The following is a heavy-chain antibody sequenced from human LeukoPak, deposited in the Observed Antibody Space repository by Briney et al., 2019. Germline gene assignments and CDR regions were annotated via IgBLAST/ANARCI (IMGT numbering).Heavy chain of an antibody. V-gene: IGHV3-49*04. CDR1: GFTFSNYA. Sequence: GGSLRLSCAASGFTFSNYAMSWVRQAPGKGLEWVGFIRSKAYGGTAEFAASAKGRFTISRDDSKSIAFLQMNSLKTEDTAVYYCGRVGGSYTIDYWGQGTLVTVSS. CDR3: GRVGGSYTIDY. CDR2: IRSKAYGGTA. D-gene: IGHD1-26*01. J-gene: IGHJ4*02.